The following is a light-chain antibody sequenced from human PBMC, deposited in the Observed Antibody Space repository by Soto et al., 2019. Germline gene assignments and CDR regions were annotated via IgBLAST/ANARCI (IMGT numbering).Light chain of an antibody. V-gene: IGKV3-20*01. CDR3: QQYDSSPIT. J-gene: IGKJ5*01. CDR2: DAS. CDR1: QSVNIY. Sequence: EIVLTQSPATLSLSPVGRATLSCMASQSVNIYLAWYQQKPGQAPRLLIYDASNRATGIPDRFSGSGSGTDFTLTISRLEPEDFAVYYCQQYDSSPITFGQGTRLEI.